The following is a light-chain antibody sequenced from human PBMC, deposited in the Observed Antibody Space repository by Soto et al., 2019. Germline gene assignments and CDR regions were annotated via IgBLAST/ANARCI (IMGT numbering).Light chain of an antibody. CDR1: QSVSSN. Sequence: EIVMAPSPATLSVSPGERATLSCRASQSVSSNLAWYQQKPGQAPRLLIYGASTRATGIPARFSGSGSGTEFTLTISGLQSEDFAVYYCQQYNGWPRTFGQGTKVDIK. V-gene: IGKV3-15*01. J-gene: IGKJ1*01. CDR3: QQYNGWPRT. CDR2: GAS.